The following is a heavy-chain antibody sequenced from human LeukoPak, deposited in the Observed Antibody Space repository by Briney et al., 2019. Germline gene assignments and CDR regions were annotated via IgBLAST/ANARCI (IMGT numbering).Heavy chain of an antibody. CDR1: GFTFSSYG. CDR2: ISYDGSDK. V-gene: IGHV3-30*18. J-gene: IGHJ4*02. CDR3: AKEWAGDSSGYYYGFFDY. D-gene: IGHD3-22*01. Sequence: GGSLRLSCAASGFTFSSYGMHWVRQAPGKGLEWAAVISYDGSDKYYADPVKGRFTISRDNSKNTLYLQMNSLRAEDTAVYYCAKEWAGDSSGYYYGFFDYWGQGTLVTVSS.